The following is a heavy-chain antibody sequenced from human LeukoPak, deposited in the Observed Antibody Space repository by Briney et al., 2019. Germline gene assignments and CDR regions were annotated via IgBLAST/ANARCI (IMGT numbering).Heavy chain of an antibody. V-gene: IGHV3-23*01. CDR1: GFTFSNYA. Sequence: GGSLRLSCAASGFTFSNYAMSWARQAPGKGLEWVSTISGSGSSTYYADSVKGRFTISRDNSKNTLYLQMNSLRAEDTAIYYCAQTRLWFGELSTFDFWGQGTLVTVSS. D-gene: IGHD3-10*01. J-gene: IGHJ4*02. CDR3: AQTRLWFGELSTFDF. CDR2: ISGSGSST.